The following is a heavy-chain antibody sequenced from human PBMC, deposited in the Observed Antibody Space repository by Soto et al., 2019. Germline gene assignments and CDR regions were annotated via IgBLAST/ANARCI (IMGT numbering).Heavy chain of an antibody. J-gene: IGHJ4*02. D-gene: IGHD4-17*01. CDR2: IYHSGST. CDR3: ASGSATVTTFDY. Sequence: QLQLQESGSGLVKPSQTLSLTCAVSGGSISSGGYSWSWIRQPPGKGLVWIGYIYHSGSTYYNPSLMSRVTISGARSKNQFSLKLSSVTAADRAVYYCASGSATVTTFDYWGQGTLVTVSS. CDR1: GGSISSGGYS. V-gene: IGHV4-30-2*01.